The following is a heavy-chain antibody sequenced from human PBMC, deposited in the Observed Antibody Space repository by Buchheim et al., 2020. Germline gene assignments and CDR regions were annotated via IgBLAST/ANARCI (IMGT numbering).Heavy chain of an antibody. V-gene: IGHV4-34*01. Sequence: QVQLQQWGAGLLKPSETLSLTCAVYGGSFSGYYWSWIRQPPGKGLEWIGEINHSGSTNYNPSLKSRVTISVDTSKNQFSLKLSSVTAADTAVYYCARSRLPAAIGVRSSSPRQTMGLYYMDVWGKGTT. CDR2: INHSGST. CDR3: ARSRLPAAIGVRSSSPRQTMGLYYMDV. D-gene: IGHD2-2*02. J-gene: IGHJ6*03. CDR1: GGSFSGYY.